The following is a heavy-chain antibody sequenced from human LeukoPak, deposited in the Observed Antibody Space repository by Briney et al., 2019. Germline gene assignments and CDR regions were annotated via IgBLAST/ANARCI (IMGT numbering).Heavy chain of an antibody. V-gene: IGHV3-21*01. Sequence: GSLRLSCAASGFTFSNAWMSWVRQAPGKGLEWVSSISSSSSYIYYADSVKGRFTISRDNAKNSLYLQMNSLRAEDTAVYYCARRPPNYDILTGYYKPYSNGMDVWGQGTTVTVSS. CDR2: ISSSSSYI. CDR3: ARRPPNYDILTGYYKPYSNGMDV. CDR1: GFTFSNAW. J-gene: IGHJ6*02. D-gene: IGHD3-9*01.